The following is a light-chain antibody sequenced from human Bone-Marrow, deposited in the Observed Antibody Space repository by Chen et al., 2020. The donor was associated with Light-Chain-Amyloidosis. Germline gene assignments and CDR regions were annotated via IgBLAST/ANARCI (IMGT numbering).Light chain of an antibody. CDR1: SSDVGGDNH. Sequence: QSALTQHASVSGSPGQSLTLSCTGTSSDVGGDNHVSWYQQHPDKAPKLMIYEVTNRPSWVPDRFSGSKSDNTASLTISGLQAEDEADYFCSSYTSTNTLVFGSGTRVTVL. J-gene: IGLJ1*01. CDR3: SSYTSTNTLV. V-gene: IGLV2-14*01. CDR2: EVT.